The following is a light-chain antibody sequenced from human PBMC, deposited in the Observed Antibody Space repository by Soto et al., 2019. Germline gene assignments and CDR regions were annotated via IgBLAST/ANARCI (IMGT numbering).Light chain of an antibody. J-gene: IGKJ4*01. CDR3: QQYNHWPRMLS. CDR2: ATS. V-gene: IGKV3-15*01. CDR1: QSLSSN. Sequence: EIVLTQSPASLYVSPGETATVPCRSSQSLSSNVAWYQQRPRQAPRLLIYATSSRASDVPARFSGTGSGTEFTLTIASLQSEDFAIYYCQQYNHWPRMLSFGGGTKVDI.